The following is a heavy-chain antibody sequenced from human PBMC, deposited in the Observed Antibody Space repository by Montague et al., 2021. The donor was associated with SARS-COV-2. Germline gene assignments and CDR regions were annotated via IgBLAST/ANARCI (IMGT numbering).Heavy chain of an antibody. Sequence: SETLSLTCAVYGGSFSDYHWTGIRQSPGEGLEWIGQINYGGSTKYNPSLKSRVTISIDTSKNQFSLKLTSVTAADTAVYYCARGAPGYWGQGTLVTVSS. D-gene: IGHD1-1*01. CDR2: INYGGST. CDR3: ARGAPGY. V-gene: IGHV4-34*01. CDR1: GGSFSDYH. J-gene: IGHJ4*02.